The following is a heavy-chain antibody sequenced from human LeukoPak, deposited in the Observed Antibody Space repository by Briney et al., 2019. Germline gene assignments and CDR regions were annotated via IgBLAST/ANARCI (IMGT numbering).Heavy chain of an antibody. D-gene: IGHD5-18*01. CDR3: ARGRPDTSVPRTYYMDV. J-gene: IGHJ6*03. CDR1: GYTFTSYG. CDR2: MSPNSGNT. V-gene: IGHV1-8*03. Sequence: ASVKVSCKASGYTFTSYGISWVRQATGQGLEWMGWMSPNSGNTGSAQKFQGRVTFTRDTSISTPFMELSSLRSEDTAIYYCARGRPDTSVPRTYYMDVWGKGTTVTVSS.